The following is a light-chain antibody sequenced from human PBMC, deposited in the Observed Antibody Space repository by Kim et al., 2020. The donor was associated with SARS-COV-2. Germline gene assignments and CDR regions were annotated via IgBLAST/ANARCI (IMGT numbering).Light chain of an antibody. J-gene: IGLJ1*01. CDR3: NSRDDGGYHYV. V-gene: IGLV3-19*01. CDR1: TLRRYH. Sequence: SSELTQDPAVSVALGQTVSITCQGDTLRRYHASWYQQKPGQAPVLVIYGKDSRASGIPDRFSGSSSGDTTSFTITRAQAEDEADYYFNSRDDGGYHYVFG. CDR2: GKD.